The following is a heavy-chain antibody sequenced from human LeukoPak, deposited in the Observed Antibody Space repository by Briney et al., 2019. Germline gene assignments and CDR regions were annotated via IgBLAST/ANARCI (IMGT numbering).Heavy chain of an antibody. J-gene: IGHJ6*02. CDR3: VRDRWPGLGDF. CDR1: GFTVSDNY. Sequence: GGSLRLSCATSGFTVSDNYMSWVRQAPGKGLEWVSTVYSGGLTYYADPVKGRFTISRDNSKNTLYLQMSSLRAEDTAVYYCVRDRWPGLGDFWGQGTTVTVSS. CDR2: VYSGGLT. D-gene: IGHD6-19*01. V-gene: IGHV3-66*01.